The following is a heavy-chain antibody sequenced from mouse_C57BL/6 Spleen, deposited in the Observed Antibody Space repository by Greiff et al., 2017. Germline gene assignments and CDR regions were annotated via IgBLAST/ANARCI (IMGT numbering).Heavy chain of an antibody. CDR2: IDPEDGDT. V-gene: IGHV14-2*01. Sequence: VQLKQSGAELVKPGASVKLSCTASGFNIKDYYMHWVKQRTEQGLEWIGRIDPEDGDTKYAPNFQGKATITADTSSNPAFLQLRSLTSEDTAVYYCARAPYYYDFDYWGQGTTLTVSS. D-gene: IGHD1-1*01. J-gene: IGHJ2*01. CDR3: ARAPYYYDFDY. CDR1: GFNIKDYY.